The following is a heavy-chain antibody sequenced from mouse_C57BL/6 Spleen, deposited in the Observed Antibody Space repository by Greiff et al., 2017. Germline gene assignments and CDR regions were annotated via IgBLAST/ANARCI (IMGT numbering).Heavy chain of an antibody. CDR1: GYTFTSYW. V-gene: IGHV1-55*01. D-gene: IGHD1-1*01. CDR3: ARNYGSSYLFAY. CDR2: IYPGSGST. J-gene: IGHJ3*01. Sequence: QVQLQQPGAELVKPGASVKMSCKASGYTFTSYWITWVKQRPGQGLEWIGDIYPGSGSTNYNEKFKSKATLTVDTSSSTAYMQLSSLTSEDYAVYYCARNYGSSYLFAYWGQGTLVTVSA.